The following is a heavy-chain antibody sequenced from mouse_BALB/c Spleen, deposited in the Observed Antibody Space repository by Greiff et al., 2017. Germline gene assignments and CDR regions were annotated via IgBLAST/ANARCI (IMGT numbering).Heavy chain of an antibody. CDR2: ISDGGSYT. CDR1: GFTFSDYY. CDR3: ARAHRRGYAMDY. J-gene: IGHJ4*01. Sequence: EVQVVESGGGLVKPGGSLKLSCAASGFTFSDYYMYWVRQTPEKRLEWVATISDGGSYTYYPDSVKGRFTISRDNAKNNLYLQMSSLKSEDTAMYYCARAHRRGYAMDYWGQGTSVTVSS. V-gene: IGHV5-4*02.